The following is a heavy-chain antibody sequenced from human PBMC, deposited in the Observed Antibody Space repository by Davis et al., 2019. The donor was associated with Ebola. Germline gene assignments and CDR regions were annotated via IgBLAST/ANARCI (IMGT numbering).Heavy chain of an antibody. CDR3: ARDATTVTTIWFDP. Sequence: AASVKVSCKTSGYTFSGYAISWVRQAPGQGLEWIGKINVYNGHTNYAQNFQGRVTVSTDTSTSIAYMELSSLGSDDTALYYCARDATTVTTIWFDPWGQGTLVTVSS. V-gene: IGHV1-18*01. CDR1: GYTFSGYA. D-gene: IGHD4-17*01. J-gene: IGHJ5*02. CDR2: INVYNGHT.